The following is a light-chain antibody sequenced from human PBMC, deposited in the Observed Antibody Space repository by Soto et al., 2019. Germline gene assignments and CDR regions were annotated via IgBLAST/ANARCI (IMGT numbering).Light chain of an antibody. CDR3: QQYEGYSPT. J-gene: IGKJ1*01. V-gene: IGKV1-5*01. CDR1: QSVGTS. CDR2: DVS. Sequence: DIQMTQSPSTLSASVGDRVTITCRASQSVGTSLAWYQQKPGKAPNPLIYDVSRLESGVPSRFSGSGSGAEFSLTISGLQPDDFATYYCQQYEGYSPTFGQGTKVDIK.